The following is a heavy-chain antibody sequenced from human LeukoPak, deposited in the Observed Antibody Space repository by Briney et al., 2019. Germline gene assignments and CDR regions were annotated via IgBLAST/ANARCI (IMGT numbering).Heavy chain of an antibody. CDR3: ARAGGDIVVVPAAIQWFDP. Sequence: GGSPRLSCAASGFTFSSYSMNWVRQAPGKGLEWVSSISSSSSYIYYADSVKGRFTISRDNAKNSLYLQMNSLRAEDTAVYYCARAGGDIVVVPAAIQWFDPWGQGTLVTVSS. J-gene: IGHJ5*02. V-gene: IGHV3-21*01. D-gene: IGHD2-2*02. CDR1: GFTFSSYS. CDR2: ISSSSSYI.